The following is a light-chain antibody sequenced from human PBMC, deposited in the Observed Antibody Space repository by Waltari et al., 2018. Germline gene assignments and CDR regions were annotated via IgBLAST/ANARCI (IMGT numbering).Light chain of an antibody. V-gene: IGLV2-14*04. CDR2: DVS. J-gene: IGLJ2*01. CDR1: SSDVGGYNY. CDR3: SSYTSSSTVV. Sequence: GQSITISCTGTSSDVGGYNYVSWYQQHPGKAPKLMIYDVSKRPSGVSNRFSGSKSGNTASLTISGLQAEDEADYYCSSYTSSSTVVFGGGTKLTVL.